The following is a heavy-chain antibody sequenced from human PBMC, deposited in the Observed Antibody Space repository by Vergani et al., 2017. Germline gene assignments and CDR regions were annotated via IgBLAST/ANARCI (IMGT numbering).Heavy chain of an antibody. D-gene: IGHD6-6*01. J-gene: IGHJ3*02. CDR1: GFTFSNFG. CDR3: TREYSSSSGRGLDI. Sequence: QVQLVESAGGVVQPGGSLRLSCAASGFTFSNFGMHWIRQAPGKGLEWLAYIGKDGINTRYRDAVKGRFTVSRDNSKDILYLQMNSLRAEDTAVYYCTREYSSSSGRGLDIWGQGTMVTVSS. V-gene: IGHV3-30*02. CDR2: IGKDGINT.